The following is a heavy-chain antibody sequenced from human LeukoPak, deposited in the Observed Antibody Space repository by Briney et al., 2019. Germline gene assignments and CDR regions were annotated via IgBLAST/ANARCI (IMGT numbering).Heavy chain of an antibody. V-gene: IGHV1-24*01. CDR1: GHIITELS. Sequence: ASVKVSCKVSGHIITELSMHWLRQAPGKGPEWMGGFDPEDGETVYAQKFQGRFTMTEDTSTATAYMELSSLRSEDTAVYYCATEFLIDGAFDYWGQGSLVTVSS. D-gene: IGHD3-3*01. J-gene: IGHJ4*02. CDR2: FDPEDGET. CDR3: ATEFLIDGAFDY.